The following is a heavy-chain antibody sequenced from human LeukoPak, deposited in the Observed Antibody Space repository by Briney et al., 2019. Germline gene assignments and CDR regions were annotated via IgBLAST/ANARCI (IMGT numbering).Heavy chain of an antibody. CDR2: IYSSGTT. J-gene: IGHJ5*01. CDR3: ARLDILVPRAVEWFDP. Sequence: SETQSLTCTLSGDSIRGRYWSWVRRHAGKGLEWLGRIYSSGTTDYSPSLMSRVTMSLDTSKNHISLRLRSVTAADTAVYYCARLDILVPRAVEWFDPWGQGTVVTVSS. D-gene: IGHD2-2*01. V-gene: IGHV4-4*07. CDR1: GDSIRGRY.